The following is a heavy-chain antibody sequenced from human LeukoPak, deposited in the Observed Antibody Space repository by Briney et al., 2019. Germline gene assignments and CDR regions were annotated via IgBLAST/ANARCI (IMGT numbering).Heavy chain of an antibody. CDR1: GGSISSSSYY. CDR2: IYYSGST. J-gene: IGHJ4*02. CDR3: ASNLGSSGWYYFDY. V-gene: IGHV4-39*07. Sequence: SETLSLTCTVSGGSISSSSYYWGWIRQPPGKGLEWIGSIYYSGSTNYNPSLKSRVTISVDTSKNQFSLKLSSVTAADTAVYYCASNLGSSGWYYFDYWGQGTLVTVSS. D-gene: IGHD6-19*01.